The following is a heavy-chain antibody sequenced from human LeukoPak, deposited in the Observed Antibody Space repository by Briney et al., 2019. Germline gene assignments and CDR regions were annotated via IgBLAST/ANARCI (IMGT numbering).Heavy chain of an antibody. CDR1: GFTFSSYT. J-gene: IGHJ4*02. CDR2: ISVSGGGT. Sequence: PGGSLRLSCAASGFTFSSYTMSWVRQAPGKGLEWVSTISVSGGGTYYADSVKGRFTISRDNSKNTLYLQMNSLRADDTAVYYCAKDLQDIVVVVAATPLFDYWGQGTLVTVSS. V-gene: IGHV3-23*01. CDR3: AKDLQDIVVVVAATPLFDY. D-gene: IGHD2-15*01.